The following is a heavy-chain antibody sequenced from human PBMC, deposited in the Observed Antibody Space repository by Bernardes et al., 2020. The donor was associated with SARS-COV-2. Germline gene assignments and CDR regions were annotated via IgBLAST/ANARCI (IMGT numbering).Heavy chain of an antibody. Sequence: GGSLRLSCVASGFTFSNAWMSWVRQVPGKGLEWVARIRRTVDGGTTDYAAPVKGRFTISRDDSKNTLFLQMNSLKTEDTAVYYCTAHRDFDYWGQGTLVTVSS. V-gene: IGHV3-15*01. CDR3: TAHRDFDY. J-gene: IGHJ4*02. CDR2: IRRTVDGGTT. CDR1: GFTFSNAW.